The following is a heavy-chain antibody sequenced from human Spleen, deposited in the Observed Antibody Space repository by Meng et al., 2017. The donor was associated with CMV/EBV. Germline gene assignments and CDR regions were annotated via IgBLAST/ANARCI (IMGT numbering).Heavy chain of an antibody. CDR2: ISYDGSNK. Sequence: GESLKISCAASGFTFSSYAMHWVRQAPGKGLEWVAVISYDGSNKYYADSVKGRFTISRDNSKNTLYLQMNSLRAEDTAVYYCARGHHYVWGSDAFDIWGQGTMVTVSS. D-gene: IGHD3-16*01. CDR1: GFTFSSYA. CDR3: ARGHHYVWGSDAFDI. J-gene: IGHJ3*02. V-gene: IGHV3-30*04.